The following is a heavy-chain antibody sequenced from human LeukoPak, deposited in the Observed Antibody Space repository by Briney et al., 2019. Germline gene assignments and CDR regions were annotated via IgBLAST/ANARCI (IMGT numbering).Heavy chain of an antibody. D-gene: IGHD3-22*01. CDR2: ISYDGSDK. V-gene: IGHV3-30*04. Sequence: GGSLRLSCAASGFTFSSYAMHWVRQAPGKGLEWVAVISYDGSDKYYADSVKGRFTISRDNSKNMLYPQMNSLRAEDTAVYYCAREGGYYDSSGYYYLGPFDYWGQGTLVTVSS. J-gene: IGHJ4*02. CDR1: GFTFSSYA. CDR3: AREGGYYDSSGYYYLGPFDY.